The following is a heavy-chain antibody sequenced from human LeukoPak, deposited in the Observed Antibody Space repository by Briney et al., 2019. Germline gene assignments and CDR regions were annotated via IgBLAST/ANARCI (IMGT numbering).Heavy chain of an antibody. D-gene: IGHD3-10*01. J-gene: IGHJ6*02. CDR1: GYSFTSYW. CDR3: ARCYYGSGAQDYYYGMDV. Sequence: GESLKISCKGSGYSFTSYWIGWVRQMPGKGLEWMGIIYPGDSDTRYSPSFQGQVTISADMSISTAYLQWSSLKASDTAMYYCARCYYGSGAQDYYYGMDVWGQGTTVTVSS. V-gene: IGHV5-51*01. CDR2: IYPGDSDT.